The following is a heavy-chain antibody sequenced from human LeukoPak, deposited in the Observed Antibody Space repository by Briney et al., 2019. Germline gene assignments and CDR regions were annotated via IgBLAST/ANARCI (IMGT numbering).Heavy chain of an antibody. CDR3: ARGGNEVVADAEYFQH. D-gene: IGHD3-22*01. J-gene: IGHJ1*01. Sequence: ASVKVSCKASGYTFTGYYMHCMRQAPGQGFEWMGIINPSGGSTRYAQKFQGRVTMTRDMSTSTVYMELSSLRSEDTAVYYCARGGNEVVADAEYFQHWGQGTLVTVSS. V-gene: IGHV1-46*01. CDR2: INPSGGST. CDR1: GYTFTGYY.